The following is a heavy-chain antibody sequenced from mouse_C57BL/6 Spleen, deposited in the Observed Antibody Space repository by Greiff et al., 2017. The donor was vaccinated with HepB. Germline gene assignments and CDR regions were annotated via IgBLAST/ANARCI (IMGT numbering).Heavy chain of an antibody. Sequence: QVQLQQPGAELVRPGSSVKLSCKASGYTFTSYWMHWVKQRPIQGLEWIGNIDPSDSETHYNQKFKDKATLTVDKSSSTAYMQLSSLTSEDSAVYYGARNYYGSSYGYFDVWGTGTTVTGAS. CDR2: IDPSDSET. V-gene: IGHV1-52*01. D-gene: IGHD1-1*01. CDR1: GYTFTSYW. J-gene: IGHJ1*03. CDR3: ARNYYGSSYGYFDV.